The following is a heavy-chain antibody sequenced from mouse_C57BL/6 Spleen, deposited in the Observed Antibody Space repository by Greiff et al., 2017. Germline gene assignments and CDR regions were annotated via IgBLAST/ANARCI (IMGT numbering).Heavy chain of an antibody. CDR3: TTHSAYYGSGYRALGY. CDR1: GFNIKDDY. D-gene: IGHD1-1*01. J-gene: IGHJ4*01. CDR2: IDPENGGT. V-gene: IGHV14-4*01. Sequence: VQLQQSGAELVRPGASVKLPCTASGFNIKDDYMHWVKQRPEKGLEWIGWIDPENGGTAYASKFQGKATITADTSSNTAYLKLSRLTSEDTAVYCYTTHSAYYGSGYRALGYWGQGTSVTVSS.